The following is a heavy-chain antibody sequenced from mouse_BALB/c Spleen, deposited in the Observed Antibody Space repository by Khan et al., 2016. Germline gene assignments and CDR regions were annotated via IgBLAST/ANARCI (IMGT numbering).Heavy chain of an antibody. CDR1: GFSFSNFW. V-gene: IGHV6-6*02. CDR2: IRFKSENYAT. Sequence: EVKLEESGGGLVQPGGSMKLSCVASGFSFSNFWMSWVRQSPEKGLEWVAEIRFKSENYATHYAETMKGRFTISRDDSKSRLYLQMNSLKTEDTGTYYCTSVVDYWGQGTTLTVSS. D-gene: IGHD1-1*02. CDR3: TSVVDY. J-gene: IGHJ2*01.